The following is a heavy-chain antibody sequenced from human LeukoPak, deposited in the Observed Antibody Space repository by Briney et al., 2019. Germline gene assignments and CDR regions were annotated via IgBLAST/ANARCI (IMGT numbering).Heavy chain of an antibody. D-gene: IGHD3-16*02. CDR1: GYTFTNYA. J-gene: IGHJ4*02. CDR3: ARAYQRLGYLSLPDY. Sequence: ASVRVSCKASGYTFTNYAMNWVRQAPGQGLEWMGWIHPSTGNPTYAQGFTGRFVFSLDTSVSTTYLQISSLKAEDTAVYYCARAYQRLGYLSLPDYWGQGTLVTVSS. V-gene: IGHV7-4-1*02. CDR2: IHPSTGNP.